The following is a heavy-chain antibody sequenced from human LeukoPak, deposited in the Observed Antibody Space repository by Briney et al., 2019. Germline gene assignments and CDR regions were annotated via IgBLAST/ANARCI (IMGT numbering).Heavy chain of an antibody. J-gene: IGHJ3*02. CDR3: ARVQPWFGEPKGAFDI. CDR1: GFTFSSYA. D-gene: IGHD3-10*01. V-gene: IGHV3-23*01. Sequence: GGSLRLSCAASGFTFSSYAMSWVRQAPGKGLEWVSAISGSGGSTYYADSVKGRFTISRDNSKNTLYLQMNSLRAEDTAVYYCARVQPWFGEPKGAFDIWGQGTMVTVSS. CDR2: ISGSGGST.